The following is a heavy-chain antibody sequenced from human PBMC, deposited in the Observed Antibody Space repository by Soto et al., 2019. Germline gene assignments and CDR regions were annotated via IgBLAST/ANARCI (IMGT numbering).Heavy chain of an antibody. CDR2: INWNGGST. CDR1: GFTFDDYG. CDR3: ARERAIVATPDAFAI. J-gene: IGHJ3*02. D-gene: IGHD5-12*01. Sequence: PGGSLRLSCAASGFTFDDYGMSWVRQAPGKGLEWVSGINWNGGSTGYADSVKGRFTISRDNAKNSLYLQMNSLRAEDTALYHCARERAIVATPDAFAIWGQGTMVTVSS. V-gene: IGHV3-20*01.